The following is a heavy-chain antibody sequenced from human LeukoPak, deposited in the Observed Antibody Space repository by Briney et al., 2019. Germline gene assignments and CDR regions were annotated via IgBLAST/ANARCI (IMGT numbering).Heavy chain of an antibody. V-gene: IGHV3-7*01. D-gene: IGHD6-19*01. J-gene: IGHJ4*02. CDR3: ARVGGWYPGDY. CDR2: IKQDGSET. Sequence: PGGSLRLSCAASGFTFSSYWMSWVRQAPGKGLEWVANIKQDGSETYYVYSVKGRFTISRDNAKNSLYLQMNSLRADDTAVYYCARVGGWYPGDYWGQGTLATVSS. CDR1: GFTFSSYW.